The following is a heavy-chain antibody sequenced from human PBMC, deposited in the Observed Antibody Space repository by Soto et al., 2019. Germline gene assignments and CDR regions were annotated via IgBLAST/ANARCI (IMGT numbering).Heavy chain of an antibody. V-gene: IGHV3-21*01. CDR1: GFTFSSYS. J-gene: IGHJ6*02. CDR2: ISVIGDYT. D-gene: IGHD6-13*01. CDR3: ARDSKNRQDGMDV. Sequence: GGSLRLSCEGSGFTFSSYSINWVRQAPGKGLEWVSSISVIGDYTFYADSVKGRFTISRDNAKNSLFLQMDSLRAEDTAAYFCARDSKNRQDGMDVWGQGTTVTVSS.